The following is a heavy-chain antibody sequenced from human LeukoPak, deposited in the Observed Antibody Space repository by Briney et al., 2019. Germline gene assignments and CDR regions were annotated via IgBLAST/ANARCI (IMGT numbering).Heavy chain of an antibody. Sequence: SETLSLTCTVSGGSISSSTYYWGWIRQPPGMGLEWIGTIYYRGSTYYNPSLKSRVTISVDTSKNQFSLMLTSVTAVDTAVYYCARLGRTYYDFWSGPWGQGNLVTVSS. CDR3: ARLGRTYYDFWSGP. J-gene: IGHJ5*02. D-gene: IGHD3-3*01. CDR2: IYYRGST. CDR1: GGSISSSTYY. V-gene: IGHV4-39*01.